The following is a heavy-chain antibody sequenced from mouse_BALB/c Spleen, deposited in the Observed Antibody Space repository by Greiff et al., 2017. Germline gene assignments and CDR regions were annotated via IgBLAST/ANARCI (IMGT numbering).Heavy chain of an antibody. CDR1: GYSITSDYA. J-gene: IGHJ2*01. D-gene: IGHD1-2*01. V-gene: IGHV3-2*02. Sequence: DVKLVESGPGLVKPSQSLSLTCTVTGYSITSDYAWNWIRQFPGNKLEWMGYISYSGSTSYNPSLKSRISITRDTSKNQFFLQLNSVTTEDTATYYCARGIYNGYFYYFDYWGQGTTLTVSS. CDR3: ARGIYNGYFYYFDY. CDR2: ISYSGST.